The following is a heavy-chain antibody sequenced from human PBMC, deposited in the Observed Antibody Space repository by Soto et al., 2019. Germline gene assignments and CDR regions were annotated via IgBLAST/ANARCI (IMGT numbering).Heavy chain of an antibody. D-gene: IGHD3-10*01. V-gene: IGHV5-10-1*01. CDR3: AGGGVRGVITRTRDYYGMDV. J-gene: IGHJ6*02. Sequence: GESLKISCKASGYSFRSYWIGWVRQMPGKGLEWMGRIDPSDSYTNYSPSFQGHVTISADKSISTAYLQWSSLKASDTAMYYCAGGGVRGVITRTRDYYGMDVWGQGTTVTVSS. CDR1: GYSFRSYW. CDR2: IDPSDSYT.